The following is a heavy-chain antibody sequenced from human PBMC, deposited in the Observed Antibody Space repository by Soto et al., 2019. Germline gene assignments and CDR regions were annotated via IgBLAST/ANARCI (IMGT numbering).Heavy chain of an antibody. D-gene: IGHD3-10*01. CDR1: GFSFSSYG. CDR3: AKDPRPVIQMVRGVSEF. CDR2: ISYDGSHK. Sequence: QVHLVESGGGVVQPGTSLRLSCAASGFSFSSYGMHWVRQAPGKGLEWVAVISYDGSHKFYADAVKGRFSISRDNFKNTLYLQMRSLRDDDTALYYCAKDPRPVIQMVRGVSEFWGKGTLVTVSS. V-gene: IGHV3-30*18. J-gene: IGHJ4*02.